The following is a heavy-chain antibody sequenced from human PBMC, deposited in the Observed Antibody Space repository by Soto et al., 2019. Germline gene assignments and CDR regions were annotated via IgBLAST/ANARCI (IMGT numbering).Heavy chain of an antibody. J-gene: IGHJ4*02. D-gene: IGHD3-10*01. CDR1: GFTFSSYW. Sequence: PGGSLRLSCAASGFTFSSYWMHWVRQAPGKGLVWVSRINSDGSSTSYADSVKGRFTISRDNAKNTLYQQMNSLRAEDTAVFYCARVSYYYGSGAYDYWGQGTLVTVSS. CDR2: INSDGSST. CDR3: ARVSYYYGSGAYDY. V-gene: IGHV3-74*01.